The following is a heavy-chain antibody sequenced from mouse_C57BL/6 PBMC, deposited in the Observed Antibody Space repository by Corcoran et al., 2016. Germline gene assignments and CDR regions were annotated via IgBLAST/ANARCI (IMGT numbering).Heavy chain of an antibody. J-gene: IGHJ4*01. V-gene: IGHV1-19*01. Sequence: EVQLQQSGPVLVKPGASVKMSCKASGYTFTDYYMNWVKQSHGKSLEWIGVINPYNGGTSYNQKFKGKATLTVDKSSSTAYMELNSMTSEDSAVYCCGINDDYGSHYAMDYWGRGTSDTGSS. D-gene: IGHD1-1*01. CDR3: GINDDYGSHYAMDY. CDR2: INPYNGGT. CDR1: GYTFTDYY.